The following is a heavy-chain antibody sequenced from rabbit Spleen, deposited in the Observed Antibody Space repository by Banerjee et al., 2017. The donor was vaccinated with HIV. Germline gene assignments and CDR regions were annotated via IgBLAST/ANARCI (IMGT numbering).Heavy chain of an antibody. CDR2: IEGGGSAFT. Sequence: QSLEESGGDLVKPGASLTLTCTASGVSFSSDQYMCWVRQAPGKGLEWIACIEGGGSAFTYFASWAKGRFTISKTSSTTVTLQMTSLTAADTATYFCARDSGSSFSSYGMDLWGPGTLVPS. CDR1: GVSFSSDQY. V-gene: IGHV1S40*01. J-gene: IGHJ6*01. D-gene: IGHD8-1*01. CDR3: ARDSGSSFSSYGMDL.